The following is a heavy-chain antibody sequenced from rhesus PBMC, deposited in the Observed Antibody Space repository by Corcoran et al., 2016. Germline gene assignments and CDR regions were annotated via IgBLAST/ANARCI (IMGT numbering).Heavy chain of an antibody. J-gene: IGHJ4*01. Sequence: QVQMQESGPGVVKPSATLSLTCAVSGYSISSGYDWSWLREPPGKVLERIGYIYVSSGSTNYNPSLKNRVTISKDTSKNQFSLKLSSVTAADTAVYYCASAPISGGYFDYWGQGVLVTVSS. CDR3: ASAPISGGYFDY. D-gene: IGHD3S6*01. CDR2: IYVSSGST. CDR1: GYSISSGYD. V-gene: IGHV4-76*01.